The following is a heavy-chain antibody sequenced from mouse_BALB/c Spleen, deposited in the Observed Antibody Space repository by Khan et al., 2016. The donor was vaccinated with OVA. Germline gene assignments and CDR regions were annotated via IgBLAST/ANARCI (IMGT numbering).Heavy chain of an antibody. Sequence: EVQLQESGPGLVKPSQSLSLTCTVTGYSITSDYAWNWIRQFPGNKLEWVGYIKYSGSTSYNPSLKSRISITRDTSKHQFFLQLNSVTTEDTAPYYCARSGTITTVVITDFDYWGQGTTLTVSS. V-gene: IGHV3-2*02. CDR2: IKYSGST. CDR1: GYSITSDYA. CDR3: ARSGTITTVVITDFDY. J-gene: IGHJ2*01. D-gene: IGHD1-1*01.